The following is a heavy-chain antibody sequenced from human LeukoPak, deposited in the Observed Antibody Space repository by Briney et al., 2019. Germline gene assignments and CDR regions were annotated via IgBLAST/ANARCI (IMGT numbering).Heavy chain of an antibody. V-gene: IGHV1-69*01. Sequence: SVKVSCKASGGTFSSYAISWVRQAPGQGLEWMGGIIPIFGAANYAQKFQGRVTITADESTSTAYMELSSLRSEDTAVYYCARVTTVTLYYYMDVWGKGTTVTVSS. CDR2: IIPIFGAA. J-gene: IGHJ6*03. D-gene: IGHD4-17*01. CDR3: ARVTTVTLYYYMDV. CDR1: GGTFSSYA.